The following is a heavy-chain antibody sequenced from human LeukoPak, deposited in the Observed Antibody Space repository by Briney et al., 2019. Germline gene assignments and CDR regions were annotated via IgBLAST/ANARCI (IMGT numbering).Heavy chain of an antibody. CDR3: VRQPPGVYDTTQNWFDP. Sequence: PGESLRISCKVSGYSFPSYWITWVRQVPGKGLEWMGRIAPSDSYTNYNPSFEGHVTMSVEKSITTVYLRWSSLKASDTAMYYCVRQPPGVYDTTQNWFDPWGQGTLVTVSS. CDR2: IAPSDSYT. V-gene: IGHV5-10-1*01. D-gene: IGHD3-22*01. J-gene: IGHJ5*02. CDR1: GYSFPSYW.